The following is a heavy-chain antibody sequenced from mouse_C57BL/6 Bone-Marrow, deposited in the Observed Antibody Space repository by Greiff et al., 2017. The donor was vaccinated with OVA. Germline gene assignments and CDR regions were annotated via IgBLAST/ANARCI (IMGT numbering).Heavy chain of an antibody. CDR1: GYTFTSYG. CDR2: IYPRSGNT. J-gene: IGHJ2*01. Sequence: QVQLQQSGAELARPGASVKLSCKASGYTFTSYGISWVKQRTGQGLEWIGEIYPRSGNTYYNEKFKGKATLTADKSSSTAYMELRSLTSEDSAVYFCARPSTGTYWGQGTTLTVSS. CDR3: ARPSTGTY. V-gene: IGHV1-81*01. D-gene: IGHD4-1*02.